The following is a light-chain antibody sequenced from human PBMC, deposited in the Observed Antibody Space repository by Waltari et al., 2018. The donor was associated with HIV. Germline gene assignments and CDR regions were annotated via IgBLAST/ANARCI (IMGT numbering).Light chain of an antibody. CDR3: QQYGSSPRT. CDR1: QSVSSNF. Sequence: EVVLTQSPGPLSLSPGERATLSCRASQSVSSNFVAWYQQKPGQAPRLLIYGASSRATGIPNRFSCSGSGTDFTLTISRLEPEDFAVYYCQQYGSSPRTFGQGTQVEIK. V-gene: IGKV3-20*01. CDR2: GAS. J-gene: IGKJ1*01.